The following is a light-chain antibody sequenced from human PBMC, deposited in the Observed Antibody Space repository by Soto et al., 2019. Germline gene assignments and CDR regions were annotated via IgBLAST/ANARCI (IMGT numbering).Light chain of an antibody. J-gene: IGKJ2*01. CDR2: GAS. Sequence: VMTQSPATLSVSPGERATLSCRASQSVSTNFAWYQQKPGQAPRLLIYGASTRATNIPARFRGSGSGTEFTLTISTLQSEDFAFYYCQQYDNWPPYTFGQGTKLEIK. CDR1: QSVSTN. V-gene: IGKV3-15*01. CDR3: QQYDNWPPYT.